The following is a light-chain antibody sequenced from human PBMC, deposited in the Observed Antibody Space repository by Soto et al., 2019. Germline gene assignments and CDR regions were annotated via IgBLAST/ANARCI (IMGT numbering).Light chain of an antibody. CDR1: SSDVGAYNF. Sequence: QSALTQPASVSGSRGQSITISCTGTSSDVGAYNFVSWYQQHPGKLPKLMIFDVSRRPSGVSDRFSGSKSGNTASLTISGLQAEDEGDYYRSSYTSSSTHVFGSGTKVTVL. CDR3: SSYTSSSTHV. J-gene: IGLJ1*01. V-gene: IGLV2-14*03. CDR2: DVS.